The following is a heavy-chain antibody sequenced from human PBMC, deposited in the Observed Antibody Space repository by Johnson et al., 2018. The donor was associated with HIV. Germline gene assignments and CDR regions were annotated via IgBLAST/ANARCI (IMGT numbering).Heavy chain of an antibody. Sequence: VQLVESGGGVVQPGGSLRLSCAASGFTFSSYAMHWVRQAPGKGLEYVSAISSNGGSTYYANSVKGRFTISRDNSKNTLYLQMGSLRAEDMAVYYCARDDSSSNGRAFDIWGQGTMVTVSS. J-gene: IGHJ3*02. CDR2: ISSNGGST. V-gene: IGHV3-64*01. CDR1: GFTFSSYA. CDR3: ARDDSSSNGRAFDI. D-gene: IGHD6-6*01.